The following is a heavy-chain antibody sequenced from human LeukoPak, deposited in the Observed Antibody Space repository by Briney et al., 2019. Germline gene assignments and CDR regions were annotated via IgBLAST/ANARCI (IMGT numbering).Heavy chain of an antibody. V-gene: IGHV4-39*07. CDR2: IYYSGST. CDR3: ARSWFGEMDV. D-gene: IGHD3-10*01. J-gene: IGHJ6*04. CDR1: GGSISSSSYY. Sequence: PSESLSLTCTVSGGSISSSSYYWGWIRQPPGKGLEWIGSIYYSGSTYYNPSLKSRVTISVDTSKNQFSLKLSSVTAADTAVYYCARSWFGEMDVWGKGTTVTVSS.